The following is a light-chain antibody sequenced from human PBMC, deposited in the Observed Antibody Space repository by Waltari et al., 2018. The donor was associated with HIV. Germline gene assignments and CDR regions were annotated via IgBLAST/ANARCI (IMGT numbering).Light chain of an antibody. Sequence: QSVLTQPPSVSGAPGQRGNFSCPRSSSNTGAGSDGHWHQQLPGTAPKLPIYGNNNRPAGVPDRFSGSKSGTSASLAITRLQAEDEADYYCQSYDSSLSGSWVFGGGTKLTVL. CDR2: GNN. CDR1: SSNTGAGSD. CDR3: QSYDSSLSGSWV. J-gene: IGLJ3*02. V-gene: IGLV1-40*01.